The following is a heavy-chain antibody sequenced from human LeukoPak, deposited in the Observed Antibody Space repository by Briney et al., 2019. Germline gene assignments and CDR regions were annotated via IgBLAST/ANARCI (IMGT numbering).Heavy chain of an antibody. V-gene: IGHV4-34*01. D-gene: IGHD3-22*01. J-gene: IGHJ4*02. CDR2: INHSGST. CDR3: ASRYYYDSSGYYTILFDYFDY. CDR1: GGSSSGYY. Sequence: PSETLSLTCAVYGGSSSGYYWSWIRQPPGKGLEWSGEINHSGSTNYNPSLKRRVTISVDTSKNQFSLKLSSVTAADTAVYYCASRYYYDSSGYYTILFDYFDYWGQGTLVTVSS.